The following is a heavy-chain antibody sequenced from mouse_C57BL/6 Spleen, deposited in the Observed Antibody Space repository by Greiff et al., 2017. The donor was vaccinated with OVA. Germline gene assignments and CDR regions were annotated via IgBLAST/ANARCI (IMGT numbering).Heavy chain of an antibody. J-gene: IGHJ4*01. CDR1: GYTFTDYE. CDR3: TVVARDYYAMDY. D-gene: IGHD1-1*01. CDR2: IDPETGGT. V-gene: IGHV1-15*01. Sequence: VQLQQSGAELVRPGASVTLSCKASGYTFTDYEMHWVKQTPVHGLEWIGAIDPETGGTAYNQKFKGKAILTADKSSSTAYMELRSLTSEDSAVYYCTVVARDYYAMDYWGQGTSVTVSS.